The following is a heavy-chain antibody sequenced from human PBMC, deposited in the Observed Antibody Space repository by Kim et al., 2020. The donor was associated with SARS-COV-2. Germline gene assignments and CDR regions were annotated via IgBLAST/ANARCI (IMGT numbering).Heavy chain of an antibody. Sequence: SETLSLTCAVYGGSFSGYYWSWIRQPPGKGLEWIGEINHSGSTNYNPSLKSRVTISVDTSKNQFSLKLSSVAAADTAVYYCARGGPFTMTFLNYYYYYM. J-gene: IGHJ6*03. CDR2: INHSGST. CDR1: GGSFSGYY. CDR3: ARGGPFTMTFLNYYYYYM. V-gene: IGHV4-34*01. D-gene: IGHD3-22*01.